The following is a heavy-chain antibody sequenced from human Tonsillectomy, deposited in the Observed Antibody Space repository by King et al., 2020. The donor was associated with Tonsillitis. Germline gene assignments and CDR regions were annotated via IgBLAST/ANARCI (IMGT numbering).Heavy chain of an antibody. CDR3: AKGGVVVLSAAYDY. V-gene: IGHV3-23*04. D-gene: IGHD2-15*01. Sequence: VQLVESGGGLAQPGGSLRLSCAASGFTFNNYVMSWVRQAPGQGPEWVSTISGSGGNTYYADSVKGRFTISRDNSKNTLYLQMNSLRAEDTAVYYCAKGGVVVLSAAYDYWGQGVLVTVSS. CDR2: ISGSGGNT. CDR1: GFTFNNYV. J-gene: IGHJ4*02.